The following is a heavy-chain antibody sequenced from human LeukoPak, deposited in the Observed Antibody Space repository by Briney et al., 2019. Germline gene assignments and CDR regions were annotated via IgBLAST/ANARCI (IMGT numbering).Heavy chain of an antibody. CDR1: GFTFSSYG. D-gene: IGHD6-13*01. J-gene: IGHJ4*02. CDR3: ARGIYSSSWPRGGLDY. CDR2: IWYDGSNK. V-gene: IGHV3-33*01. Sequence: GGSLRLSCAASGFTFSSYGMHWVRQAPGKGLEWVAVIWYDGSNKYYADSVKGRFTISRDNSKNTLYLQMNSLRAEDTAVYYCARGIYSSSWPRGGLDYWGQGTLVTVSS.